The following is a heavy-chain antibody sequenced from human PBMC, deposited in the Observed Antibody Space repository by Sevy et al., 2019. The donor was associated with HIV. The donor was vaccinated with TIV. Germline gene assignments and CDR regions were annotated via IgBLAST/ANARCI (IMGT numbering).Heavy chain of an antibody. J-gene: IGHJ4*02. CDR3: ARGDYGSGIYIDY. CDR1: GGSFSGYY. D-gene: IGHD3-10*01. CDR2: IYHSGST. V-gene: IGHV4-34*01. Sequence: SETLSLTCAVYGGSFSGYYWSWIRQPPGKGLEWLGEIYHSGSTNYNPSLKSRITIYLDTSKNQFSLNLNSVTAADTAVYYCARGDYGSGIYIDYWVQGTLVTVSS.